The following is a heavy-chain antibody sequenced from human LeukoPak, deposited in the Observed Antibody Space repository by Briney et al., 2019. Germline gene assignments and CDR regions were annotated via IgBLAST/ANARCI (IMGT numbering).Heavy chain of an antibody. V-gene: IGHV1-69*05. Sequence: SVNVSCKASGGTLSSYAISSVRQAPGPPQEGMGGIIPIFCTTNYAQNIQARITITTDESKSTAYMEPSSPTSEDTAVYYCASDPDRGWLPFDYWGQRIMVTVSS. CDR1: GGTLSSYA. J-gene: IGHJ4*02. D-gene: IGHD5-24*01. CDR2: IIPIFCTT. CDR3: ASDPDRGWLPFDY.